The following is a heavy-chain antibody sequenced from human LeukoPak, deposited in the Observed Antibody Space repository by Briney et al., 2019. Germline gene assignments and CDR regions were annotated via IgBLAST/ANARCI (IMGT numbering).Heavy chain of an antibody. J-gene: IGHJ5*02. CDR1: GVSISSSNW. CDR2: IYHSGST. D-gene: IGHD6-19*01. CDR3: ARFLGAVAGTSFGSFDP. Sequence: SGTLSLTCAVSGVSISSSNWWSWVRQPPGKGLEWIGEIYHSGSTNYNPSLKSRVTISVDKSKNQFSLKLSSVTAADTAVYYCARFLGAVAGTSFGSFDPWGQGTLVTVSS. V-gene: IGHV4-4*02.